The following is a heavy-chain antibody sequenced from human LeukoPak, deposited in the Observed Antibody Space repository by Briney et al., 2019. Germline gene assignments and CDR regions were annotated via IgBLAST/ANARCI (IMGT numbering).Heavy chain of an antibody. CDR3: ASQASNYYGSSGSDAFDI. J-gene: IGHJ3*02. V-gene: IGHV1-8*02. D-gene: IGHD3-22*01. Sequence: ASVTVSCKASGYTFTTFDINWVRQATGQGLEWMGWMNPNSGNTGYAQKFQGRVTMTRDTSISTAYMELSRLRSDDTAVYYCASQASNYYGSSGSDAFDIWGQGTMVTVSS. CDR2: MNPNSGNT. CDR1: GYTFTTFD.